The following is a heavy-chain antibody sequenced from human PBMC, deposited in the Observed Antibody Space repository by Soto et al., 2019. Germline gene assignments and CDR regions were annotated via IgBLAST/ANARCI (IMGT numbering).Heavy chain of an antibody. D-gene: IGHD6-13*01. V-gene: IGHV4-39*01. CDR3: ATYSSSWYVVY. CDR1: GGSISSSSYY. CDR2: IYYSGST. Sequence: QLQLQESGPGLVKPSETLSLTCTVSGGSISSSSYYWGWIRQPPGKGLEWFGSIYYSGSTYYNPSLKSRVTISVDTSKNQFSLKLSSVTAADTAVYYCATYSSSWYVVYWGQGTLVTVSS. J-gene: IGHJ4*02.